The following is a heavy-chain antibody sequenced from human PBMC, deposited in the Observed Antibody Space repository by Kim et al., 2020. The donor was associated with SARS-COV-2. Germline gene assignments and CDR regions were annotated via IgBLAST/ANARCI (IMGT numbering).Heavy chain of an antibody. D-gene: IGHD3-9*01. CDR3: AKVSRGGFEYDFLTALGGYNGNAPIEY. V-gene: IGHV3-23*01. Sequence: GGSLRLSCTTSGFTFSTYAMTWVRQPPGKGLEWVSTISGSGAKTYYTGSVEGGSTSPRDNSRNVLFLQRDSLRVEETAIYYCAKVSRGGFEYDFLTALGGYNGNAPIEYWGRGTLVTVSS. CDR1: GFTFSTYA. J-gene: IGHJ4*02. CDR2: ISGSGAKT.